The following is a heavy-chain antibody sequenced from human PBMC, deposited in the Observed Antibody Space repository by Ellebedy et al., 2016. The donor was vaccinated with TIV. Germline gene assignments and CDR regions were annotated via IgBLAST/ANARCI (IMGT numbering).Heavy chain of an antibody. CDR1: GASISSSNYY. V-gene: IGHV4-39*07. CDR2: IYYGGRT. D-gene: IGHD6-19*01. Sequence: MPSETLSLTCTVSGASISSSNYYWGWIRQPPGKGLEWIGTIYYGGRTYYNPSLKSRVTMSVDTSKNQFSLKLSSVTAADTALYFCARDGSHSGGWYCDYWGQGTQVTVSS. J-gene: IGHJ4*02. CDR3: ARDGSHSGGWYCDY.